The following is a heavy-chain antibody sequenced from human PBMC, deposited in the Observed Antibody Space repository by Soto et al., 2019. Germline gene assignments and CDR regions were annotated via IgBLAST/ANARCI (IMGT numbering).Heavy chain of an antibody. CDR1: GGSISNGGYS. Sequence: KPSETLSLTCTVSGGSISNGGYSWTWIRQSPGKGLEWIGYTYQSGSAYYNPSLKSRVTISVDRSKNQFSLNLTSVTAADTAVYYCARDYYGMDVWGQGTTVTVSS. V-gene: IGHV4-30-2*06. J-gene: IGHJ6*02. CDR3: ARDYYGMDV. CDR2: TYQSGSA.